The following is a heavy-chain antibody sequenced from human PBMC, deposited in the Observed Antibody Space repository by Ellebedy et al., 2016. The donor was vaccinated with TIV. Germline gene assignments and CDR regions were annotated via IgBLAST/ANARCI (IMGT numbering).Heavy chain of an antibody. CDR1: GFTFRSYG. V-gene: IGHV3-33*01. CDR2: IWYDGSNK. Sequence: GESLKISCAASGFTFRSYGMHWVRQAPGKGLEWVAVIWYDGSNKYYADSVKGRFTISRDNSKNTLYLQMNSLRAEDTAVYYCARDSIGGSGLFDPWGQGTLVTVSS. D-gene: IGHD3-10*01. CDR3: ARDSIGGSGLFDP. J-gene: IGHJ5*02.